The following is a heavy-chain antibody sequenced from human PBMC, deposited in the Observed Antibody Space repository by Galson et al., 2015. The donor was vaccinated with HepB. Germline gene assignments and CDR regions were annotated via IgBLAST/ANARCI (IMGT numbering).Heavy chain of an antibody. CDR2: INPNSGGT. Sequence: SVKVSCKASGYTFTGYYVHWVRQAPGQGLEWMGWINPNSGGTNYAQKFQGWVTMTRDTSISTAYMELSRLTSDDTAVYYCARGRLVITGQYYFDYWGQGTLVTVSS. D-gene: IGHD3-9*01. CDR1: GYTFTGYY. J-gene: IGHJ4*02. V-gene: IGHV1-2*04. CDR3: ARGRLVITGQYYFDY.